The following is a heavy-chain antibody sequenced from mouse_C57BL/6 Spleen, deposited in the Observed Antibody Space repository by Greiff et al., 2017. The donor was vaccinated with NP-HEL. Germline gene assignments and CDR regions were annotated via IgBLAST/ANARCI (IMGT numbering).Heavy chain of an antibody. CDR2: IRNKANGYTT. CDR3: ARSPLYGSSPYYAMDY. CDR1: GFTFTDYY. J-gene: IGHJ4*01. D-gene: IGHD1-1*01. Sequence: EVKVVESGGGLVQPGGSLSLSCAASGFTFTDYYMSWVRQPPGQALEWLGFIRNKANGYTTEYSASGKGRFTISRDNSQSILYLHMNAQRADDSATYYCARSPLYGSSPYYAMDYWGQGTSVTVSS. V-gene: IGHV7-3*01.